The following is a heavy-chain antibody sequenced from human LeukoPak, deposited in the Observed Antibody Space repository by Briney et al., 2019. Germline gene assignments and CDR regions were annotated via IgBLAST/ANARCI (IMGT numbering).Heavy chain of an antibody. CDR2: ISSDGSNK. CDR1: EFTFGSYA. V-gene: IGHV3-30-3*01. CDR3: AREGNYYHSSGIWDFDY. Sequence: PGGSLRLSCVASEFTFGSYALHWVRQAPGKGLEWVAFISSDGSNKYYADSAKGRFTISRDNSKNTLYLQMNSLRADDTAVYYCAREGNYYHSSGIWDFDYWGQGTLVTVSS. J-gene: IGHJ4*02. D-gene: IGHD3-22*01.